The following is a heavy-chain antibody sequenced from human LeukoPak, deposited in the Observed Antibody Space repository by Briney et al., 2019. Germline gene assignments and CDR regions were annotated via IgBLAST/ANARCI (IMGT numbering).Heavy chain of an antibody. CDR2: INPNSGGT. D-gene: IGHD1-26*01. J-gene: IGHJ6*02. V-gene: IGHV1-2*02. Sequence: ASVKVSCKASGYTFTGYYMHWVRQAPGQGLEWMGWINPNSGGTNYAQKLQGRVTMTTDTSTSTAYMELRSLRSDDTAVYYCARVYWYSGIYYYYGMDVWGQGTTVTVSS. CDR3: ARVYWYSGIYYYYGMDV. CDR1: GYTFTGYY.